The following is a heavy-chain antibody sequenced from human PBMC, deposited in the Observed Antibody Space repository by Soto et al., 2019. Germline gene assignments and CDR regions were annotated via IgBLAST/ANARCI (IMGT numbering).Heavy chain of an antibody. CDR3: ARFKGCSGGSCYPYFDY. CDR1: GFTFNSYA. J-gene: IGHJ4*02. Sequence: QVQLVESGGGVVKPGSSLRLSCAASGFTFNSYAMHGFRQAPGKGLEWVAVISYDGSNKYYADSVKGRFTISRDNSKNTLYLQMNSLRAEDTAVYYCARFKGCSGGSCYPYFDYWGQGTLVTVSS. D-gene: IGHD2-15*01. V-gene: IGHV3-30-3*01. CDR2: ISYDGSNK.